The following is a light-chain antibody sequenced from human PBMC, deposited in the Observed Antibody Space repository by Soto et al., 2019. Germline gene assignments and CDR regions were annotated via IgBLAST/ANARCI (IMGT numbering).Light chain of an antibody. V-gene: IGKV1-39*01. Sequence: DIQMTQSPLSLSASVGDRVTITCRSSQNILTYLNWYQQRPGEAPRFLIYAASNLQDGVPSRFRASESGAEFALTISSLQPEDFATYYCQQSYSVPRTFGQGTKLEMK. J-gene: IGKJ2*02. CDR3: QQSYSVPRT. CDR2: AAS. CDR1: QNILTY.